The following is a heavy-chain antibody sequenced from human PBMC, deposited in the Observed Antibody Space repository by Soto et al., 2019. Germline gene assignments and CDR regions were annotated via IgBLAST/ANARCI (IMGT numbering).Heavy chain of an antibody. CDR3: ERKRNKDMVSFYYYYGMDV. D-gene: IGHD5-18*01. J-gene: IGHJ6*02. CDR1: GGSISSSSYY. CDR2: IYYSGST. V-gene: IGHV4-39*01. Sequence: PSETLSLTCTVSGGSISSSSYYWGWIRQPPGKGLEWIGSIYYSGSTYYNPSLKSRVTISVDTSKNQFSLKLSSVTAADTAVYYCERKRNKDMVSFYYYYGMDVWGQGTTVTVSS.